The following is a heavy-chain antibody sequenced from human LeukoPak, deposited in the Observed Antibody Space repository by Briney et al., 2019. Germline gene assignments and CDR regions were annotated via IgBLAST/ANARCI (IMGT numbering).Heavy chain of an antibody. Sequence: GSSVKVSCKASGGTFSSYAISWVRQAPGQGLEWMGWISAYNGNTNYAQKLQGRVTMTTDTSTSTAYMELRSLRSDDTAVYYCARGGLVPAAILDWFDPWGQGTLVTVSS. CDR2: ISAYNGNT. J-gene: IGHJ5*02. CDR1: GGTFSSYA. D-gene: IGHD2-2*01. V-gene: IGHV1-18*01. CDR3: ARGGLVPAAILDWFDP.